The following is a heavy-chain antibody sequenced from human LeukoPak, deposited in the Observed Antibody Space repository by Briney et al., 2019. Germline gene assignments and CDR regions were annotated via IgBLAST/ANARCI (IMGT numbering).Heavy chain of an antibody. CDR3: ARVVTMVRGSEDDY. CDR2: IYYSGGT. CDR1: GGSISSGGYY. J-gene: IGHJ4*02. V-gene: IGHV4-31*03. Sequence: SETLSLTCTVSGGSISSGGYYWSWIRQHPGKGLEWIGYIYYSGGTYYNPSLKSRVTISVDTSKNQFSLKLSSVTAADTAVYYCARVVTMVRGSEDDYWGQGTLVTVSS. D-gene: IGHD3-10*01.